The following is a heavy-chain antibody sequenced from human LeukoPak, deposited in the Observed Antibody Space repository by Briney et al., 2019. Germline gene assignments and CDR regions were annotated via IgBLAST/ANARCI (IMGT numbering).Heavy chain of an antibody. Sequence: ASVKVSCKASGYTFTSYDINWVRQATGQGPEWMGWMSPNSGNTGCAQKFQGRVTMTRNTSISTAYMELSSLRSEDTAVYYCARRRGYCSDGSCYGIDYWGQGILVTVSS. CDR3: ARRRGYCSDGSCYGIDY. V-gene: IGHV1-8*01. J-gene: IGHJ4*02. CDR1: GYTFTSYD. D-gene: IGHD2-15*01. CDR2: MSPNSGNT.